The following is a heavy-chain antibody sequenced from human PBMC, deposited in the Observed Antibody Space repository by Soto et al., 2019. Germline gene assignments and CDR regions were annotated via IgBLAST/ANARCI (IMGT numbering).Heavy chain of an antibody. CDR2: IYYSGST. CDR3: ASTWYLHRYYFDY. J-gene: IGHJ4*02. Sequence: QVQLQESGPGLVKPSQTLSLTCPVSGGSISSGGYYWSWIRQHPGKGLEWIGYIYYSGSTYYNPSLKSRVTISVDTSKNQFSLRLSSVTAADTAVYYCASTWYLHRYYFDYWGQGTLVTVSS. V-gene: IGHV4-31*03. CDR1: GGSISSGGYY. D-gene: IGHD1-20*01.